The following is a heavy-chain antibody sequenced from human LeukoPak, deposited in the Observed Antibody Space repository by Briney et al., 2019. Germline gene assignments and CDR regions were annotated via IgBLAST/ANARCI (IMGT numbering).Heavy chain of an antibody. CDR2: IKSKTDGGTT. Sequence: GGSLRLYCAASGFTFSNAWMSWVRQAPGKGLEWVGRIKSKTDGGTTDYAAPVKGRFTISRDDSKNTLYLQMNSLKTEDTAVYYCTTLLTITFRGAEYFDYWGQGTLVTVSS. V-gene: IGHV3-15*01. CDR1: GFTFSNAW. CDR3: TTLLTITFRGAEYFDY. D-gene: IGHD3-16*01. J-gene: IGHJ4*02.